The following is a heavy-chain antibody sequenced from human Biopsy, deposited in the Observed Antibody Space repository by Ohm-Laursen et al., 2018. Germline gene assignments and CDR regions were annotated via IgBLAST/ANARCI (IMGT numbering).Heavy chain of an antibody. CDR1: GYSFTYLY. CDR3: ARSPLTGELGNNAMVV. V-gene: IGHV1-45*02. D-gene: IGHD3-9*01. CDR2: ITPFNGNT. Sequence: ASVKVSCKTSGYSFTYLYLHWVRQAPGQALEWMGWITPFNGNTNYAQKLQGRVTISRDTSMSTMSMELTSLRSEDTGMYYCARSPLTGELGNNAMVVWGQGTTVTVSS. J-gene: IGHJ6*02.